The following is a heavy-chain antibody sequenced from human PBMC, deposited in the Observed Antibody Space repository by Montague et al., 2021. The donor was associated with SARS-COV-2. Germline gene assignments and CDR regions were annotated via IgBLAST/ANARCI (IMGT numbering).Heavy chain of an antibody. CDR2: ISRSGDST. V-gene: IGHV3-20*01. CDR1: GFIFDDYG. Sequence: LSYAVSGFIFDDYGMSWVRQAPGKGLEWVSGISRSGDSTAYGDSVKGRFIISRDNAKNTLYLQMNSLRVEDTAFYHCSRGGGMIRGVVDFWGQGILVSVSS. CDR3: SRGGGMIRGVVDF. D-gene: IGHD3-10*01. J-gene: IGHJ4*02.